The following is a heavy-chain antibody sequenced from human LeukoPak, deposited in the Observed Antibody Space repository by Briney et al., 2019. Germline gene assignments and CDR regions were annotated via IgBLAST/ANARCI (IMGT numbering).Heavy chain of an antibody. V-gene: IGHV3-23*01. D-gene: IGHD3-22*01. CDR2: IGASGADT. J-gene: IGHJ5*02. CDR3: AKVGYYYDSSGYYHNWFDP. CDR1: GFTFSSYA. Sequence: GGSLRLSCEASGFTFSSYAMAWVRQAPGKGLDWVSVIGASGADTYYSDSAKGRFTISRDNSKNTLYLQMNSLRAEDTAVYYCAKVGYYYDSSGYYHNWFDPRGQGTLVTVSS.